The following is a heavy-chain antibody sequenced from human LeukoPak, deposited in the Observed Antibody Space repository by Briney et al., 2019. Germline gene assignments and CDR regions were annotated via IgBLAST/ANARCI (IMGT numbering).Heavy chain of an antibody. D-gene: IGHD6-19*01. CDR3: ATLQEVAVAPVVDY. Sequence: SVKVSCKASGGTFSSYAISWVRQAPGQGLEWMGGIIPVFGTANYAQKFQGRVTITADESTSTAYMELSSLRSEDTAVYYCATLQEVAVAPVVDYWGQGTLVTVSS. J-gene: IGHJ4*02. V-gene: IGHV1-69*01. CDR2: IIPVFGTA. CDR1: GGTFSSYA.